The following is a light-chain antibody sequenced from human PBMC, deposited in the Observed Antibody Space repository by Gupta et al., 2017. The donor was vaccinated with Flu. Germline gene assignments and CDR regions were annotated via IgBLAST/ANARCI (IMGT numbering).Light chain of an antibody. CDR2: RAS. Sequence: DRVTITCRASQSISNYLNWYQKKPGEAPKLLVYRASSLQSGVPPRFSGSGSETDFTLTIISLQPEDCASYFCQQSYTTPLLTFGPGTKVDIK. J-gene: IGKJ3*01. V-gene: IGKV1-39*01. CDR1: QSISNY. CDR3: QQSYTTPLLT.